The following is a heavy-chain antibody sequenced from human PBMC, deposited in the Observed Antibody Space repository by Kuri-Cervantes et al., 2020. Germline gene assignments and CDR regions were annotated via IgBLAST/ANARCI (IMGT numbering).Heavy chain of an antibody. CDR1: GFTFSSYW. V-gene: IGHV3-7*01. CDR2: IKQDGSEK. CDR3: ARAMMWSSDAFDI. D-gene: IGHD3-22*01. Sequence: GESLKISCAASGFTFSSYWVSWVRQAPGKGLEWVANIKQDGSEKYYVDSVKGRFTISRDNAKNSLYLQMNSLRAGDTAVYYCARAMMWSSDAFDIWGQGTMVTVSS. J-gene: IGHJ3*02.